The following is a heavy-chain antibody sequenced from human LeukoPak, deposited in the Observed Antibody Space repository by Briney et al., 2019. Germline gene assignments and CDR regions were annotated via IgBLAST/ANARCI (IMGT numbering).Heavy chain of an antibody. CDR2: IYYSGST. J-gene: IGHJ5*02. V-gene: IGHV4-39*07. D-gene: IGHD2-2*01. Sequence: PSETLSLTCTVSGGSISSSSYYWGWIRQPPGKGLEWIGSIYYSGSTYYNPSLKSRVTISVDTSKNQFSLKLSSVTAADTAVYYCARVLRFPPGEIVVVPAAMWFDPWGQGTLVTVSS. CDR3: ARVLRFPPGEIVVVPAAMWFDP. CDR1: GGSISSSSYY.